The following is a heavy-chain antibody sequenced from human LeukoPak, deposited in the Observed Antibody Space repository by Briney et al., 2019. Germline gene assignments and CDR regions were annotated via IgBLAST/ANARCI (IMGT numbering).Heavy chain of an antibody. V-gene: IGHV3-64*01. CDR3: ARSESGRWLQLGY. Sequence: GGSLRLSCAASGFAFNNYAMHWVRQAPGKGLEYVSAISSNGGSTYYANSVKGRFTISRDNSKNTLYLQMGSLRAEDMAVYYCARSESGRWLQLGYWGQGTLVTVSP. CDR1: GFAFNNYA. CDR2: ISSNGGST. J-gene: IGHJ4*02. D-gene: IGHD5-24*01.